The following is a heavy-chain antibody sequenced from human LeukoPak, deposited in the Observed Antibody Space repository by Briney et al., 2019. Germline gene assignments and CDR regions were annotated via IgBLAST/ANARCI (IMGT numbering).Heavy chain of an antibody. CDR1: GGSISSGGYS. D-gene: IGHD6-13*01. CDR2: IYHSGST. CDR3: ARHREQPLLLPSFDY. V-gene: IGHV4-30-2*03. J-gene: IGHJ4*02. Sequence: SQTLSLTCAVSGGSISSGGYSWSWIRQPPGKGLEWIGYIYHSGSTYYNPSLKSRVTISVDTSKNQFSLSLSSVTAADTAVYYCARHREQPLLLPSFDYWGQGTLVTVSS.